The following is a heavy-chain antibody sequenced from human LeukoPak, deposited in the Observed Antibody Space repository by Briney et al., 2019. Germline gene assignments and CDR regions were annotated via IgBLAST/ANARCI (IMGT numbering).Heavy chain of an antibody. V-gene: IGHV3-21*01. Sequence: PGGSLRLSCAASGFTVSTNYMTWVRQAPGKGLGWVSSISSSSSYIYYADSVKGRFTISRDNAKNSLYLQMNSLRAEDTAVYYCARGPVIMYYDFWSGYSNYMDVWGKGTTVTVSS. D-gene: IGHD3-3*01. CDR1: GFTVSTNY. CDR3: ARGPVIMYYDFWSGYSNYMDV. J-gene: IGHJ6*03. CDR2: ISSSSSYI.